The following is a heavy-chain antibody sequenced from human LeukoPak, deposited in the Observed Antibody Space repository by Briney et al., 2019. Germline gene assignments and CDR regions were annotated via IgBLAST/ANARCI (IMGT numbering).Heavy chain of an antibody. Sequence: GGSLRLSCAASGFTFSNSWMSWVRQAPAKGLEWVANIKQDGSDKYYVDSMKGRFAISRDNAKSSLYLQMNSLRAEDTAVYYCATGALGLWGQGTMVTVSS. CDR1: GFTFSNSW. CDR2: IKQDGSDK. J-gene: IGHJ3*01. CDR3: ATGALGL. D-gene: IGHD7-27*01. V-gene: IGHV3-7*01.